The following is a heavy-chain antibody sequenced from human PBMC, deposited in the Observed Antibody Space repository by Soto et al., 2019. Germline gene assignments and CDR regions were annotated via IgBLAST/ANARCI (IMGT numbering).Heavy chain of an antibody. V-gene: IGHV4-59*02. Sequence: QVQLQESGPGLVKPSETLSLTCTVSSGSVSHDYWSWIRQRPGKGLEWIGYIYYTGSTNYNPSLKSRVTISIDTSKNQFSLKMTSVTAADTAVYYCARDGPYGDSLYYFDSGGQGTLVTVSS. D-gene: IGHD4-17*01. CDR3: ARDGPYGDSLYYFDS. CDR1: SGSVSHDY. J-gene: IGHJ4*02. CDR2: IYYTGST.